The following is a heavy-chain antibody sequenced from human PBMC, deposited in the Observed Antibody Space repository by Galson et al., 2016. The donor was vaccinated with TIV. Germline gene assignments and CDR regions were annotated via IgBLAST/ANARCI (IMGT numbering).Heavy chain of an antibody. CDR2: MNPNTGKT. CDR3: ARDIYEFNYYGMHV. Sequence: SVKVSCKASGHSFLTYDINWVRQATGQGLEWMGWMNPNTGKTGYAQKFQGRVTMTRNTSVSPAYMELSGLRSEETVVYYCARDIYEFNYYGMHVRGQETTVTVSS. V-gene: IGHV1-8*02. J-gene: IGHJ6*02. D-gene: IGHD3-3*01. CDR1: GHSFLTYD.